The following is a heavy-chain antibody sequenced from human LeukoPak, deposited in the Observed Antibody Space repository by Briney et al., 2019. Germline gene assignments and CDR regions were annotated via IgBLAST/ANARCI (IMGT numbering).Heavy chain of an antibody. V-gene: IGHV3-48*03. CDR2: ISSSGSTI. J-gene: IGHJ4*02. CDR3: ARDRNYYDSSGLY. Sequence: PGGSLRLSCAASGFTFSSYEMNWVRQAPGKGQEWVSYISSSGSTIYYADSVKGRFTISRDNAKNSLYLQMNSLRAEDTAVYYCARDRNYYDSSGLYWGQGTLVTVSS. D-gene: IGHD3-22*01. CDR1: GFTFSSYE.